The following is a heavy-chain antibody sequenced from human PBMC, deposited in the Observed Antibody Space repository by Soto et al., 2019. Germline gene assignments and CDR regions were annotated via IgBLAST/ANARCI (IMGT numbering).Heavy chain of an antibody. CDR2: IVREGSEK. CDR3: ARDDDYDDNGLDS. D-gene: IGHD4-17*01. Sequence: QVQLVESGGGVVQPGRSLRLSCAASGFAFSSHGMHCVRQAPGKGLEWVAVIVREGSEKHYADSVKGRFTISRDNSKNTLYLEMNSLRAEDTAVYYCARDDDYDDNGLDSWGQGTLVTVSS. CDR1: GFAFSSHG. J-gene: IGHJ5*01. V-gene: IGHV3-33*01.